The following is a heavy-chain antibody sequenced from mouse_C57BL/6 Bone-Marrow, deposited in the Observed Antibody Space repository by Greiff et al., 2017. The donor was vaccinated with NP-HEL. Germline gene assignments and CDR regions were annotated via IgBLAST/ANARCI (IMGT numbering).Heavy chain of an antibody. Sequence: QVQLQQPGAELVMPGASVKLSCKASGYTFTSYWMHWVKQRPGQGLEWIGEIDPSESYTNYNQKFKGKSTLTVDKSSSTAYMQLSSLTSEDSAVYYGARDYGSSPYAMDYWGQGTSVTVSS. CDR3: ARDYGSSPYAMDY. V-gene: IGHV1-69*01. J-gene: IGHJ4*01. CDR2: IDPSESYT. CDR1: GYTFTSYW. D-gene: IGHD1-1*01.